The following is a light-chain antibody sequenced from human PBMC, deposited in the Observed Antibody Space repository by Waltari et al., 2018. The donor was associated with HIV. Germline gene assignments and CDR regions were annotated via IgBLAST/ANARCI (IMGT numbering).Light chain of an antibody. CDR3: GTWDSSLSASV. CDR2: ENN. CDR1: SSNIGNNY. J-gene: IGLJ3*02. V-gene: IGLV1-51*02. Sequence: QSVLTQSPSVSAAPGQKVTISCSGSSSNIGNNYVSWSQQFPGTAPKLLLYENNKRPSGIPDRFSGSKSGTSATLGITGLQTGDEANYYGGTWDSSLSASVFGGGTELTVL.